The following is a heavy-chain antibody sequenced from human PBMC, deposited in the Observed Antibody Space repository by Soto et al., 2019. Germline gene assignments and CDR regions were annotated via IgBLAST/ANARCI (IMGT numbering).Heavy chain of an antibody. V-gene: IGHV3-30*18. CDR3: AKDREYYYYGMDV. J-gene: IGHJ6*02. CDR1: GFTFSNYG. Sequence: PRLSCAASGFTFSNYGMHWVRQAPGKGLEWVAVISYDGSNKYYADSVKGRFTISRDNSKNTLYLQMNSLGAEDTAVYYCAKDREYYYYGMDVWGQGTTVTVSS. CDR2: ISYDGSNK.